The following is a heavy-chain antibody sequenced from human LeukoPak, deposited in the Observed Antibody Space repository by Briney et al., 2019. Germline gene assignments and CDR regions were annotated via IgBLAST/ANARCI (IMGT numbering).Heavy chain of an antibody. J-gene: IGHJ4*02. CDR1: VCTFNDYS. D-gene: IGHD3-3*01. V-gene: IGHV3-9*01. Sequence: GRSLRLSCAASVCTFNDYSMHWVRQAPWKGLEWLLGISWNSGSIGYADSVKGRFTISRDNAKNSLYLQMNSLRAEDTALYYCAKTRIRFLESLPIDYWGQGTLVTVSS. CDR2: ISWNSGSI. CDR3: AKTRIRFLESLPIDY.